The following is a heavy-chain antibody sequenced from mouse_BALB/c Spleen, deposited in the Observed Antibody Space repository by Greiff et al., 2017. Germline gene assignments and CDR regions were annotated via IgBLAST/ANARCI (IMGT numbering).Heavy chain of an antibody. D-gene: IGHD2-1*01. J-gene: IGHJ1*01. V-gene: IGHV1-53*01. CDR2: IYPGDGST. Sequence: QVQLQQPGSELVRPGASVKLSCKASGYTFTSYWMHWVKQRPGQGLEWIGNIYPGDGSTKYNEKFKGKATLTADKSSSTAYMQLSSLTSENSAVYFCARSRGNYPYFDVWGAGTTVTVSS. CDR3: ARSRGNYPYFDV. CDR1: GYTFTSYW.